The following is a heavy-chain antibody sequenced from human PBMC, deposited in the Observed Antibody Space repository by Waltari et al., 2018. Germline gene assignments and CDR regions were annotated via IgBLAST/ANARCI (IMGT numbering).Heavy chain of an antibody. CDR1: GDSITRRNYY. D-gene: IGHD3-10*01. Sequence: QLQLQESGPRLVKPSETLSLTCSVSGDSITRRNYYWAWILQPPGKGLEWIGSVYYTGSTYYKASLKSRVTISVDTSKNYFSLSLTSVTATDTAIYFCARTFMVRTIRSRGWFDPWGQGTLVTVSS. J-gene: IGHJ5*02. CDR2: VYYTGST. CDR3: ARTFMVRTIRSRGWFDP. V-gene: IGHV4-39*02.